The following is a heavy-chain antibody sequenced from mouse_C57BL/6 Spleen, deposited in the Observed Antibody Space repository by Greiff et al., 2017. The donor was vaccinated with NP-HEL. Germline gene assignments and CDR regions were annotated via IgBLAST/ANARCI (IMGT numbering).Heavy chain of an antibody. D-gene: IGHD2-4*01. J-gene: IGHJ2*01. CDR2: INPNNGGT. CDR3: ARGGLRRGDYFDY. V-gene: IGHV1-22*01. Sequence: EVQLQQSGPELVKPGASVKMSCKASGYTFTDYNMHWVKQSHGKSLEWIGYINPNNGGTSYNQKFKGKATLTVNKSSSTAYMALRSLTSEDSAVYYCARGGLRRGDYFDYWGQGTTLTVSS. CDR1: GYTFTDYN.